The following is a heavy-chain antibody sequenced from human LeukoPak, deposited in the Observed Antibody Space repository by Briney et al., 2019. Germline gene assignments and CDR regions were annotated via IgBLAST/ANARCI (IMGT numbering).Heavy chain of an antibody. V-gene: IGHV4-61*08. J-gene: IGHJ4*02. D-gene: IGHD1-26*01. Sequence: SETLSLTCTVSGGSISSGDYYWSWIRQPPGKGLEWIGYIYYSGSTNYNPSLKSRVTISVDTSKNQFSLKLSSVTAADTAVYYCARVIGPWELSFDYWGQGTLVTVSS. CDR2: IYYSGST. CDR1: GGSISSGDYY. CDR3: ARVIGPWELSFDY.